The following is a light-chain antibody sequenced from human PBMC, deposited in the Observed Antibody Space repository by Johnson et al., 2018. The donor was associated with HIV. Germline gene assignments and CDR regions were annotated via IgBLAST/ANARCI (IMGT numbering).Light chain of an antibody. V-gene: IGLV1-51*02. CDR2: ENN. CDR1: SSNIGDHS. J-gene: IGLJ1*01. CDR3: GTWDKSLNTGAV. Sequence: QSVLTQPPSVSAAPGRRVTVSCSGRSSNIGDHSVSWFQHLPGAAPKLLIYENNKRPSGIPDRFSGSKSGTSATLGIAGLQTGDEADYYCGTWDKSLNTGAVFGTGTKVTGL.